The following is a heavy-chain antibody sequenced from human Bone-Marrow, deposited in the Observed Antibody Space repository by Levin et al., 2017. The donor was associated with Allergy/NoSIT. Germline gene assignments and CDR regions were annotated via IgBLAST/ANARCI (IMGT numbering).Heavy chain of an antibody. J-gene: IGHJ4*02. CDR3: TTDDYYDSSGYKAAFDC. D-gene: IGHD3-22*01. V-gene: IGHV3-15*01. CDR2: IKGKNDGGTT. Sequence: RRGRQGPGKGLEWVGRIKGKNDGGTTDYAPPVKGRFTIPRDDSKNTLYLKMKSRKIEDTAVYYCTTDDYYDSSGYKAAFDCWGQGTVATVSS.